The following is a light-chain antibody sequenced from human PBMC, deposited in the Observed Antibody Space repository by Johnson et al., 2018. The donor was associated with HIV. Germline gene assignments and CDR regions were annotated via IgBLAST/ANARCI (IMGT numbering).Light chain of an antibody. CDR1: SSNIGNNY. CDR3: GTWDSSLYVFV. V-gene: IGLV1-51*01. Sequence: VLTQPPSVSAAPGQKVTISCSGSSSNIGNNYVSWYQQLPGTSPKLLIYENKARPSGIPDRFSGSKSATSATLAITGLQTGDEADYYCGTWDSSLYVFVFGSGTKVTVL. CDR2: ENK. J-gene: IGLJ1*01.